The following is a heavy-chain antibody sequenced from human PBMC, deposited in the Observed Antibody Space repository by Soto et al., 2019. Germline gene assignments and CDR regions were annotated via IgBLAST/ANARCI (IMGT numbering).Heavy chain of an antibody. CDR2: IYYSGST. CDR1: GGSISSGGYY. Sequence: PSETLSLTCTVSGGSISSGGYYRSWIRQHPGKGLEWIGYIYYSGSTDYNPSLKSRITISIDTSKNQFSLRLSSVTAADTAVYYCARDLLPAAVGGLGHWGQGTLVTVSS. CDR3: ARDLLPAAVGGLGH. V-gene: IGHV4-31*03. D-gene: IGHD2-2*01. J-gene: IGHJ4*02.